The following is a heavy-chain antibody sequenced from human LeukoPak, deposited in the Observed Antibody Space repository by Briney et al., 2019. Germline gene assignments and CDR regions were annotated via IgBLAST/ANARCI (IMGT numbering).Heavy chain of an antibody. Sequence: SQTLSLTCTVSGDSLTTDDSFWSWIRQFPGKGLEWIGYIHYRGTTNYNPSLKSRLSMSIDMSKDQFSLNLTSVTAADTAIYYCARDGYINDAFDIWGQGIVVTVSS. D-gene: IGHD1-1*01. CDR2: IHYRGTT. CDR3: ARDGYINDAFDI. V-gene: IGHV4-31*03. J-gene: IGHJ3*02. CDR1: GDSLTTDDSF.